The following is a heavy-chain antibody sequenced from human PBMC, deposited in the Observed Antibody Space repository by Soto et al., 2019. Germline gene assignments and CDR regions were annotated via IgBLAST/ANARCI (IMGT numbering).Heavy chain of an antibody. CDR1: GGSISSSSYY. J-gene: IGHJ4*02. Sequence: PSETLSVTCTVSGGSISSSSYYWGWIRQPPGKGLEWIGSIYYSGSTYYNPSLKSRVTISVDTSKNQFSLKLSSVTAADTAVYYCARLWGHYGSGSDDYWGQGTLVTVSS. D-gene: IGHD3-10*01. V-gene: IGHV4-39*01. CDR3: ARLWGHYGSGSDDY. CDR2: IYYSGST.